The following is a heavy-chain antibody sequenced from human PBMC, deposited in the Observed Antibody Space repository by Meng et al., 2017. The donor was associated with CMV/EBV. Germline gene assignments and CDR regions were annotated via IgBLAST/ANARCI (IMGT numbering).Heavy chain of an antibody. J-gene: IGHJ4*02. Sequence: VELGQSGGEVMKPGASVKVSCKASGYTVTDYYIHWGRQAPGQWLGWMGWINPNDDTNYAQNFQGRVTMTRDMSINTVYMELSRLTSDDTAVYYCARSSGWSRFDYWGLGTLVTVSS. CDR1: GYTVTDYY. D-gene: IGHD6-19*01. CDR3: ARSSGWSRFDY. CDR2: INPNDDT. V-gene: IGHV1-2*02.